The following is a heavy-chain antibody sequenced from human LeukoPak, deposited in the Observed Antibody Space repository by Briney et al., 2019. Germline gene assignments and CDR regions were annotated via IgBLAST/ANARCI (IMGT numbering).Heavy chain of an antibody. Sequence: GASVKVSCKASGYTFTSYGISWVRQAPGQGLEWMGWISAYNGNTNYAQKLQGRVTMTTDTSTSTAYMELRSLRSDNTAVYYCARGGAIAAAGPYLDYWGQGSLVTVSS. D-gene: IGHD6-13*01. V-gene: IGHV1-18*01. CDR1: GYTFTSYG. CDR3: ARGGAIAAAGPYLDY. J-gene: IGHJ4*02. CDR2: ISAYNGNT.